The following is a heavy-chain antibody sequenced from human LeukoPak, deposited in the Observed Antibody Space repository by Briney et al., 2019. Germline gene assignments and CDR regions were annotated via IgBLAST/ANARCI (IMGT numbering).Heavy chain of an antibody. D-gene: IGHD1-26*01. CDR1: GFTFSSYG. CDR3: ARAPWELTDYYYMDV. J-gene: IGHJ6*03. V-gene: IGHV3-30*02. Sequence: GGSLRLSCAASGFTFSSYGMHWVRQAPGKGLEWVAFIRYDGSNKYYADSVKGRFTISRDNSKNTLYLQMNSLRAEDTAVYYCARAPWELTDYYYMDVWGKGTTVTVSS. CDR2: IRYDGSNK.